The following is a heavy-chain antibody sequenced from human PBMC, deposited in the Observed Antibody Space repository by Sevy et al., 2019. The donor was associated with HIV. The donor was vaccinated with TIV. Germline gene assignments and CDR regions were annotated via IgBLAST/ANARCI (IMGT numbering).Heavy chain of an antibody. CDR3: ARAVFWSRWGFDP. CDR1: GFTFSNYW. V-gene: IGHV3-7*03. D-gene: IGHD3-3*01. CDR2: IKQDGSEK. J-gene: IGHJ5*02. Sequence: GGSLRLSCAASGFTFSNYWMSWVRQAPGKGLEWVANIKQDGSEKYYLDSVKGRFTISRDNANNSLYLQMNSLRAEDTAVYYCARAVFWSRWGFDPCGQGTLVTVSS.